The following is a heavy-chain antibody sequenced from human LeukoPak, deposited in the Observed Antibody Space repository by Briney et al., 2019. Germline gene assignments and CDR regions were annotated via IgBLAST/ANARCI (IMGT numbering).Heavy chain of an antibody. J-gene: IGHJ4*02. Sequence: PSETLSLTCAVSGHSISNNYYWGWIRQPPGKGLEWIGSIYHNGETYYSPSLKSRVTMSVDTSKNQFSLKLNSVTAADTAVYYCARQIDREVPVDSDHWGQGTLVTVSS. CDR2: IYHNGET. CDR3: ARQIDREVPVDSDH. CDR1: GHSISNNYY. D-gene: IGHD2-2*01. V-gene: IGHV4-38-2*01.